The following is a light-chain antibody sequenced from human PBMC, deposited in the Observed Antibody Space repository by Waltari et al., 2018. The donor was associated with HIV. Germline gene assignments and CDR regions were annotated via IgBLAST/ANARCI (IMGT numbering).Light chain of an antibody. CDR2: KAS. V-gene: IGKV1-5*03. CDR3: QQYHSYPYT. Sequence: DIQMTQSPSTLSESVGDSVTITCRASQSISTWLAWYQQKPGKAPKVLVYKASTLEFGAPSSFSGSGSGTEFTLTISSLHPDDFATYYCQQYHSYPYTFGQGTHLESK. CDR1: QSISTW. J-gene: IGKJ2*01.